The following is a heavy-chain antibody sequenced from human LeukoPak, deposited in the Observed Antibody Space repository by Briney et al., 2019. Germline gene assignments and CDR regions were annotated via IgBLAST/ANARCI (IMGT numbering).Heavy chain of an antibody. J-gene: IGHJ4*02. CDR2: ISSSSDYI. D-gene: IGHD2-15*01. Sequence: GGSLGLSXAASGFTFRSYSMNWVRQAPGRGLEWVSSISSSSDYIYYADSVKGRFTISRDNAKNSLYLQMNSLRAEDTAVYYCARASGYCGGGSCYGVYWGQGTLVTVSS. V-gene: IGHV3-21*01. CDR1: GFTFRSYS. CDR3: ARASGYCGGGSCYGVY.